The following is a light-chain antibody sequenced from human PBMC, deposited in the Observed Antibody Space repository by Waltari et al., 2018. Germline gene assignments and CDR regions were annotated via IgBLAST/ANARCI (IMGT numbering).Light chain of an antibody. CDR1: SSYRGNEY. CDR2: DTY. CDR3: GAWDPSLTAFV. V-gene: IGLV1-51*01. Sequence: QSVLTPPPSVSATPGQQVTISCSGSSSYRGNEYVYWYQKLPGTAPKLLVYDTYQRPSGIPDRFSGSKSGTSATLGITGLQTGDEAHYYCGAWDPSLTAFVFGTGTEVTVL. J-gene: IGLJ1*01.